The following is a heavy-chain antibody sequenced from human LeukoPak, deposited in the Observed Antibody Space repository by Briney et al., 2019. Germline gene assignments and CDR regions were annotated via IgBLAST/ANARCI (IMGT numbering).Heavy chain of an antibody. CDR2: INPNSGGT. J-gene: IGHJ5*02. D-gene: IGHD6-19*01. Sequence: ASVKVSCKASGYTFTGYYMHWVRQAPGQGLEWMGWINPNSGGTNYAQKFQGRVTMTRDTSISTAYMELSRLRSDDTAVYYCARTPGIAVAGTLAWFDPWGQGTLVTVSS. V-gene: IGHV1-2*02. CDR3: ARTPGIAVAGTLAWFDP. CDR1: GYTFTGYY.